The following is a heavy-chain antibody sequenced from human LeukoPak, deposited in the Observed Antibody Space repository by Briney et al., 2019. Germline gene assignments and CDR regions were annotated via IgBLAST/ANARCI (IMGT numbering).Heavy chain of an antibody. D-gene: IGHD1-14*01. CDR3: IKNTRTPTY. CDR1: GFTFSDNY. V-gene: IGHV3-11*06. CDR2: ISGSTTDT. J-gene: IGHJ4*02. Sequence: GGSLRLSWAASGFTFSDNYMSWIRQAPGRGLEWVSYISGSTTDTNYADSVRGRFTVSRDNAKNALYLQMDSLTVEDTAIYYCIKNTRTPTYWGQGVLVTVSS.